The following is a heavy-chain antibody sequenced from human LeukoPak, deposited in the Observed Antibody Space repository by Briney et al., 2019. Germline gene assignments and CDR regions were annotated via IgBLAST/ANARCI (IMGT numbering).Heavy chain of an antibody. CDR3: ASAYLVATGSHVDYFDY. CDR1: GGTFSSYA. Sequence: SVKVSCKASGGTFSSYAISWVRQAPGQGLEWVGGIIPIFGTANYAHKFQGRVTITADESTSTAYMELSSLRSEDTAVYYCASAYLVATGSHVDYFDYWGQGTLVTVSS. V-gene: IGHV1-69*13. D-gene: IGHD5-12*01. J-gene: IGHJ4*02. CDR2: IIPIFGTA.